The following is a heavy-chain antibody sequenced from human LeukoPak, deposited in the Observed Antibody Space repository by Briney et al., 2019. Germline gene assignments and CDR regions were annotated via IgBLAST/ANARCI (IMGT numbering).Heavy chain of an antibody. Sequence: GGSLRPSCAASGFTFSSYSMHWVRQSPGKGLEWVSSIDSLKGRFTISRDNAKKSLYLQMNSLRAEDTAVYFCAREGLYGYWGQGTLVTVSS. CDR3: AREGLYGY. D-gene: IGHD2/OR15-2a*01. J-gene: IGHJ4*02. CDR1: GFTFSSYS. CDR2: I. V-gene: IGHV3-21*01.